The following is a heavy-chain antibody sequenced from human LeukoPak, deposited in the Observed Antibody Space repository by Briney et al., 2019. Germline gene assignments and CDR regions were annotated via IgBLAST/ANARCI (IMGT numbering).Heavy chain of an antibody. CDR2: IYYSGST. CDR3: ARDGDSSGYDHYYMDV. D-gene: IGHD3-22*01. Sequence: PSETLSLTCTVSGGSISSYYWSCIRQPPGKGLEWIGYIYYSGSTNYNPSLKSRVTISVDTSKNQFSLKLSTVTAADTAVYYCARDGDSSGYDHYYMDVWGKGTTVTVSS. CDR1: GGSISSYY. J-gene: IGHJ6*03. V-gene: IGHV4-59*01.